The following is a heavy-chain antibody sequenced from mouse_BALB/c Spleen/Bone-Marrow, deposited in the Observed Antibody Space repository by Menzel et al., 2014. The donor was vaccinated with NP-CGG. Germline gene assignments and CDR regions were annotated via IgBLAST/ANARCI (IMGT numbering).Heavy chain of an antibody. CDR3: ARDMGLLRFYY. CDR1: GFTFTDYY. D-gene: IGHD1-1*01. Sequence: EVQVVESGGGLVQPGGSLRLSCATSGFTFTDYYMSWVRQPPGKALEWLGFIRNKANGYTTEYSASVKGRFTISRDNSQSILYLQMNTLRAEDSATYYCARDMGLLRFYYWGQGTTLTVSS. J-gene: IGHJ2*01. CDR2: IRNKANGYTT. V-gene: IGHV7-3*02.